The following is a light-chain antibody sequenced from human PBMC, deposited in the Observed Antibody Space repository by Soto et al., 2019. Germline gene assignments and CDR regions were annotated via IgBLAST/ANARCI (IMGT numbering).Light chain of an antibody. CDR3: GGWDDRLSGPV. CDR1: SSNIGSNY. J-gene: IGLJ2*01. CDR2: RNK. Sequence: QSVLTQPPSASGTPGQRVNISCSGSSSNIGSNYVYWYRQFPGTAPKLLIQRNKQRPSGVPARFSGSKSGTSASLAISGLRSEDEADYYCGGWDDRLSGPVFGGGTKVTVL. V-gene: IGLV1-47*01.